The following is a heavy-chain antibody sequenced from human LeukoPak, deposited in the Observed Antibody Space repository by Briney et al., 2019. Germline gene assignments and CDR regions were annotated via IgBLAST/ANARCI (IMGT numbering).Heavy chain of an antibody. CDR3: AKDGVWFGEFPFDY. CDR2: ISGSGGST. D-gene: IGHD3-10*01. CDR1: GFTFSSYA. J-gene: IGHJ4*02. V-gene: IGHV3-23*01. Sequence: GGSLRLSCAASGFTFSSYAMSWVRQAPGKGLGWVSAISGSGGSTYYADSVKGWFTISRDNSKNTLYLQVNSLRAEDTAVYYCAKDGVWFGEFPFDYWGQGTLVTVSS.